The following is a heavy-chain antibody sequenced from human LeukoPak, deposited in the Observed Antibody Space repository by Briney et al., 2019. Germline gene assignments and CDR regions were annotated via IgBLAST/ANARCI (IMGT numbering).Heavy chain of an antibody. J-gene: IGHJ5*02. CDR1: GGAISISSYY. V-gene: IGHV4-39*01. Sequence: SETLFLTCTVSGGAISISSYYWGWIRQPPGKGLEWSGNIYYSGSTYYNPSLKSRVTISVDTSKHQFSLQLTSVTAADTAVYYCASAYGSSWSWFDPWGQGTLVTVSS. CDR3: ASAYGSSWSWFDP. D-gene: IGHD6-13*01. CDR2: IYYSGST.